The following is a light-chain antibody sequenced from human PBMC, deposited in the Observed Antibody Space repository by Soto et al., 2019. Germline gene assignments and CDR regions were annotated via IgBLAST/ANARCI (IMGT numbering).Light chain of an antibody. V-gene: IGKV1-33*01. Sequence: DIQLTQSPSSLSASVGDRVTITCQASQDISIYLHWYQQKPGKAPNLLIYDASNLQTGVPSRFSGSGSGTNFIFTITSLQAEDIATYYCQQYDDIPITFGRGTRLEIK. CDR1: QDISIY. J-gene: IGKJ5*01. CDR2: DAS. CDR3: QQYDDIPIT.